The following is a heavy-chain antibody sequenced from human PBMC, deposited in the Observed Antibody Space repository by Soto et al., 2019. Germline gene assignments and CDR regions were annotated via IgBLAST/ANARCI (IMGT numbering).Heavy chain of an antibody. Sequence: WESLRVSWTFYVFIFSGYYMNWVRHTQGKGLALVSYISTRGTYTNYGDSVKGRFTNSRDNTKSSLYLQMDSLRVEDTAVYYCARDLARKRGKVGPYYYGMDVWGQGTTVTVSS. J-gene: IGHJ6*01. D-gene: IGHD1-26*01. CDR1: VFIFSGYY. CDR3: ARDLARKRGKVGPYYYGMDV. V-gene: IGHV3-11*06. CDR2: ISTRGTYT.